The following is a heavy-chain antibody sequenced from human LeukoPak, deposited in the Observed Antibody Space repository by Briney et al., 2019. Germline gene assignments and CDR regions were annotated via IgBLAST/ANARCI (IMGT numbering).Heavy chain of an antibody. J-gene: IGHJ4*02. D-gene: IGHD6-19*01. CDR1: GFTVSSNY. Sequence: GGSLRLSCAASGFTVSSNYMSWVRQAPGKGLEWVSVIYSGGSTYCADSVKGRFTISRDNSKNTLYLQMNSLRAEDTAVYYCARELNYNSSGWYFDYWGQGTLVTVSS. V-gene: IGHV3-66*01. CDR2: IYSGGST. CDR3: ARELNYNSSGWYFDY.